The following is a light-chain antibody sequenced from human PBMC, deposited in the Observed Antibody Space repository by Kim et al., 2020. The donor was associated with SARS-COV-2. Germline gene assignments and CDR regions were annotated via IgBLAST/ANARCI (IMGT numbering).Light chain of an antibody. V-gene: IGKV3-11*01. CDR1: QSVSNY. J-gene: IGKJ5*01. CDR3: QQRSYWPT. CDR2: DAS. Sequence: EIVLTQSPATLSFSPGERATLSCRASQSVSNYLAWYQQKPGQAPRLLIFDASNRATGIPARFSGSGSGTDFTLTISSLEPEDSAIYYCQQRSYWPTFGQGTRLEIK.